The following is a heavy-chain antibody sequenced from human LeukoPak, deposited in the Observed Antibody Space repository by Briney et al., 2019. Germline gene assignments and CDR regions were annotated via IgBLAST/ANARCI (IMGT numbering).Heavy chain of an antibody. J-gene: IGHJ4*02. Sequence: ASVKVSCKASGGTFSSYAISWVRQAPGQGLEWMGRIIPIFGTANYAQKFQGRVTITTDESTSTAYMELSSLRSEDTAAYYCARDSWTSVGTQGDWGQGTLVTVSS. V-gene: IGHV1-69*05. CDR2: IIPIFGTA. CDR3: ARDSWTSVGTQGD. D-gene: IGHD5-12*01. CDR1: GGTFSSYA.